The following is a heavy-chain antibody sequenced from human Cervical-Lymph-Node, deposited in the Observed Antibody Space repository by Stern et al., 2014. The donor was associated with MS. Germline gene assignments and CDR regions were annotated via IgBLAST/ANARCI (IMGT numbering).Heavy chain of an antibody. CDR1: GVNFSSRR. J-gene: IGHJ4*02. CDR2: IILLLSTT. CDR3: ATDGEQTLGLADD. V-gene: IGHV1-69*11. Sequence: QVQLVQSGTVVKRPGSSVRVSCEASGVNFSSRRISWVRQAPGHGLEWMGSIILLLSTTDYAQKFQGRLAITADESTGTAYMELSGLRPEDTAIYYCATDGEQTLGLADDWGQGTLVTVAS. D-gene: IGHD3-16*01.